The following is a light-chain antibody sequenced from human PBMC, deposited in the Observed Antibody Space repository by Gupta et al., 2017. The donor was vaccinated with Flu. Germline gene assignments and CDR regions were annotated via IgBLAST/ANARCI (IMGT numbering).Light chain of an antibody. CDR3: CSYAGSSTPWV. CDR2: EGS. V-gene: IGLV2-23*01. CDR1: SSDVGSYNL. Sequence: SALTQPASVPGSPGQSITISCTGTSSDVGSYNLVSWYQQQPGKAPKLMIYEGSKRPSGVSNRFSGSKCGNTASLTISGLQAEDEADYYCCSYAGSSTPWVFGGGTKLTVL. J-gene: IGLJ3*02.